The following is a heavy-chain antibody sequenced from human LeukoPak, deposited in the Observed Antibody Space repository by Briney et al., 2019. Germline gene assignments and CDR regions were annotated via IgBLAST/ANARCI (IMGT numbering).Heavy chain of an antibody. Sequence: ASVKVSCKASGYTFTSYGISWVRQAPGQGLEWMGWIRAYNGNTNYAQKLQGRVTMTTDTSTSTAYMELRSLRSDDTAVYYCARGNDILTGYYHFDYWGQGTLVTVSS. CDR3: ARGNDILTGYYHFDY. V-gene: IGHV1-18*01. D-gene: IGHD3-9*01. J-gene: IGHJ4*02. CDR2: IRAYNGNT. CDR1: GYTFTSYG.